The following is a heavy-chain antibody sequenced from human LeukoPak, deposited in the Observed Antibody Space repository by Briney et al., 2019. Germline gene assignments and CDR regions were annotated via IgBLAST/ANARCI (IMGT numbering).Heavy chain of an antibody. J-gene: IGHJ3*02. CDR1: GGSFSGYY. V-gene: IGHV4-34*01. D-gene: IGHD3-10*01. CDR2: INHSGST. CDR3: ARSDRQRARSGRLEAFDI. Sequence: SETLSLTCAVYGGSFSGYYWSWIRQPPGKGLEWIGEINHSGSTNYNPSFKSRVTISVDTSKKQFSLKLRSVTAADTAVYYCARSDRQRARSGRLEAFDIWGQGTMVTVSS.